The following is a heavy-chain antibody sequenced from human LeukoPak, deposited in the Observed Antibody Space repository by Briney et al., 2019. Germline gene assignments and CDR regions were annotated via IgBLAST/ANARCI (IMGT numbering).Heavy chain of an antibody. V-gene: IGHV1-8*03. D-gene: IGHD5-12*01. CDR2: MNPNSGNT. Sequence: ASVKVSCKASGYTFTSYDINWVRQATGQGLEWMGWMNPNSGNTGYAQKFQGRVTITRNTSISTAYMELSSLRSEDTAVYYCARGTYSGYDFPSGIWGQGTLVTVSS. CDR1: GYTFTSYD. J-gene: IGHJ4*02. CDR3: ARGTYSGYDFPSGI.